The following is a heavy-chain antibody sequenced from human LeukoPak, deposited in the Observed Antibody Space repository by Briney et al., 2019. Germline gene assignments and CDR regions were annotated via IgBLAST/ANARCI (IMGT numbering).Heavy chain of an antibody. CDR1: GGSISSYY. CDR3: AREATGLDY. V-gene: IGHV4-59*12. J-gene: IGHJ4*02. CDR2: IYCSGST. Sequence: PSETLSLTCTVSGGSISSYYWSWIRQPPGKGLEWIGYIYCSGSTNYNPSLKSRVTISVDTSKNQFSLKLSSVTAADTAVYYCAREATGLDYWGQGTLVTVSS.